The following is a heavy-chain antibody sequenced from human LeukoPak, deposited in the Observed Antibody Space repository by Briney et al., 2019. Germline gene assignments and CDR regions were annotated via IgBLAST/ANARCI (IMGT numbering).Heavy chain of an antibody. Sequence: SETLSLTCTVSGGSISSGGYFWAWIRQPPGKGLEWLGSVYYSGSIYYNPSLKSRVTMLVDMSKNQFSLKLSSVTAADTAVYYCASDYGGFWFDPWGQGTLVTVSS. CDR2: VYYSGSI. V-gene: IGHV4-39*07. J-gene: IGHJ5*02. CDR3: ASDYGGFWFDP. CDR1: GGSISSGGYF. D-gene: IGHD4-23*01.